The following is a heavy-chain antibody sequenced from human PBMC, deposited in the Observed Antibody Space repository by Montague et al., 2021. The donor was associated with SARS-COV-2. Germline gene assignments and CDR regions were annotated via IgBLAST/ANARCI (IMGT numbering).Heavy chain of an antibody. Sequence: SETLSLTCTVSGGSISSSSYYWGWIRQPRGKGLEWIGSIYYSGXTXYXXXXKXRVTISVDTSKNQFSLKLSSVTAADTAVYYCARDLWVWLSVEGSFDYWGQGTLVTVSS. J-gene: IGHJ4*02. D-gene: IGHD5-12*01. CDR1: GGSISSSSYY. CDR3: ARDLWVWLSVEGSFDY. CDR2: IYYSGXT. V-gene: IGHV4-39*07.